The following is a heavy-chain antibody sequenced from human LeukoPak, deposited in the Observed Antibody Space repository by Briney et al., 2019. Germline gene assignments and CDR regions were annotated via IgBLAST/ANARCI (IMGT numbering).Heavy chain of an antibody. V-gene: IGHV3-7*01. Sequence: PGGSLRLSCAASGFTFRNYWMSWARRAPGKGLEWVANIKPDGSDKYYVDSVKGRFMISRDNAKNSLYLQMNSLRAEDTAVYYCASEDVWAFNMWGQGTMVTVSS. CDR3: ASEDVWAFNM. D-gene: IGHD2-21*01. CDR2: IKPDGSDK. CDR1: GFTFRNYW. J-gene: IGHJ3*02.